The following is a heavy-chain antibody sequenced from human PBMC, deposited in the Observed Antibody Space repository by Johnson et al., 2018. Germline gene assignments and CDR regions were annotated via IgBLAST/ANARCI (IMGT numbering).Heavy chain of an antibody. V-gene: IGHV1-8*01. J-gene: IGHJ3*01. D-gene: IGHD4-17*01. CDR1: GYTFTRYD. Sequence: VQLVETGAEVKKPGASVKVSCKASGYTFTRYDINWVRQATGQGLEWMGWMNPNSGNTGSAQKFQGRIPMTRNTAISTAYMELRSRRSEDTAVCDCARGGTYGDYDAFDFWGQGTMVTVSS. CDR2: MNPNSGNT. CDR3: ARGGTYGDYDAFDF.